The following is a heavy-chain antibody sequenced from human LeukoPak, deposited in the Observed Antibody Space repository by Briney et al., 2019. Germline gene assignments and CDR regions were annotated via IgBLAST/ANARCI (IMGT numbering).Heavy chain of an antibody. CDR2: IYTSGST. Sequence: SQTLSLTCTVSGGSISSGSYYWSWIRQPAGKGLEWIGRIYTSGSTNYNPSLKSRVTISVDTSKNQFSLKLSSVTAADTAVYHCARVRRITIFGVVIRDYFDYWGQGTLVTVSS. CDR3: ARVRRITIFGVVIRDYFDY. V-gene: IGHV4-61*02. CDR1: GGSISSGSYY. J-gene: IGHJ4*02. D-gene: IGHD3-3*01.